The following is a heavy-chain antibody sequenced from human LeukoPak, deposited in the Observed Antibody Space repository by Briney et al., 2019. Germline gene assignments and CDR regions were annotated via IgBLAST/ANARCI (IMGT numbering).Heavy chain of an antibody. CDR1: GGSISSSGYY. J-gene: IGHJ4*02. Sequence: SETLSLTCTVSGGSISSSGYYWGWIRQPPGKGLEWIGNIYYSGSTSYNPSLKSRVTISVDTSKNQFSLKVSSVTAADTAVYYCARDRGDYDISGYYGYFDYWGQGALVTVSS. D-gene: IGHD3-22*01. CDR2: IYYSGST. V-gene: IGHV4-39*02. CDR3: ARDRGDYDISGYYGYFDY.